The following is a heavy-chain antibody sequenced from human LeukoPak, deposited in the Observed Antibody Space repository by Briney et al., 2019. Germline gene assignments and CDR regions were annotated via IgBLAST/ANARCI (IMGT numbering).Heavy chain of an antibody. CDR3: ARGAYYYDSSGYLNAFDI. D-gene: IGHD3-22*01. CDR2: IGTAGDT. V-gene: IGHV3-13*01. Sequence: GGSLRLSCAASGFTFSSYDMRWVRQATGKGLEWVSAIGTAGDTYYPGSVKGRFTISRENAKNSLYLQMNSLRAGDTAVYYCARGAYYYDSSGYLNAFDIWGQGTMVTVSS. CDR1: GFTFSSYD. J-gene: IGHJ3*02.